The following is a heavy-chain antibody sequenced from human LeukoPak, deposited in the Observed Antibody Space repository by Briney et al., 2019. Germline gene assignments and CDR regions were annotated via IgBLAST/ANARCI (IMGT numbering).Heavy chain of an antibody. J-gene: IGHJ4*02. D-gene: IGHD3-22*01. CDR1: GGSISSSNW. Sequence: SETLSLTCAVSGGSISSSNWWSWVRQPPGKGLEWIGEIYHSGSTNYNPSLKSRVTISVDKSKNQFSLKLSSVTAADTAVYYCARVGYYYDSSGYFDYWGQGTLVTVSS. V-gene: IGHV4-4*02. CDR2: IYHSGST. CDR3: ARVGYYYDSSGYFDY.